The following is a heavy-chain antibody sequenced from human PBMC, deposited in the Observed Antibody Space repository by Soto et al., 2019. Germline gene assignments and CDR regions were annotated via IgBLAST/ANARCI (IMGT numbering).Heavy chain of an antibody. Sequence: GESLKISCKGSGYSFTSYWIGWVRQMPGKGLEWMGIIYPGDSDTRYSPSFQGQVTISADKSISTAYLQWSSLKASDTAMYYCARQGSGYCSSTSCYTSYYYYGMHVWGQGTTVTVSS. CDR3: ARQGSGYCSSTSCYTSYYYYGMHV. V-gene: IGHV5-51*01. J-gene: IGHJ6*02. D-gene: IGHD2-2*02. CDR2: IYPGDSDT. CDR1: GYSFTSYW.